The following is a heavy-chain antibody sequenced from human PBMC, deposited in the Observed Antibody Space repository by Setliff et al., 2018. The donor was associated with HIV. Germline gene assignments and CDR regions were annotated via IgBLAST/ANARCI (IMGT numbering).Heavy chain of an antibody. CDR2: INNDETIT. CDR1: GVTFNSYW. Sequence: PGGPLRLSGAASGVTFNSYWMHWVRQAPGKGLMWVSHINNDETITKYADSVKGRFTISRDNAKNTVYLQMNSLRPEDTAVYYCATLWMRGGYFDTWGQGTLVTVSS. D-gene: IGHD2-15*01. CDR3: ATLWMRGGYFDT. J-gene: IGHJ4*02. V-gene: IGHV3-74*01.